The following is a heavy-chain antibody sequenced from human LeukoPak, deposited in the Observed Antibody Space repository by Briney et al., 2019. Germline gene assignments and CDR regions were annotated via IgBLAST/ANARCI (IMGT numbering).Heavy chain of an antibody. J-gene: IGHJ4*02. CDR3: ATSSSWYRFDY. V-gene: IGHV4-39*01. CDR2: IYYGGNT. D-gene: IGHD6-13*01. Sequence: SETLSLTCIVSGGSITITSSYCGWIRQPPGKGLEWIGSIYYGGNTYYSPSLKSRVTISVYTSKNQFSLNLSSVTAADAAMYYCATSSSWYRFDYWGQGTLVTVSS. CDR1: GGSITITSSY.